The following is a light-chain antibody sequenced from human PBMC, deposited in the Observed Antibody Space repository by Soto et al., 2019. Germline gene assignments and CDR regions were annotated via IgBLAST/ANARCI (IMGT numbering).Light chain of an antibody. CDR3: SAWDNSLNGYV. Sequence: QAVVTQPLSASASPGQRVTISCSGGSSNIGSNTVAWYQHLPGTAPPRLIFTAGQRPSGVPGRFSGSKSGTSASLAISGLQSEDEVDYYCSAWDNSLNGYVFGPGTKLTVL. J-gene: IGLJ1*01. V-gene: IGLV1-44*01. CDR1: SSNIGSNT. CDR2: TAG.